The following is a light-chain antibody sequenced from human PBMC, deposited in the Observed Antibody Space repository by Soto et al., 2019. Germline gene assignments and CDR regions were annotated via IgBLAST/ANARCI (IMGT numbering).Light chain of an antibody. CDR1: SSDIGSYNA. Sequence: QSVLTQPRSVSGSPGHSVTISCFGTSSDIGSYNAVSWYQQHPGKAPKLINFDVFERPSGVPDRFSGSKSGNSASLTISGLQAEDESDYYCSSFAPSYRVIFGGGTKLTVL. V-gene: IGLV2-11*01. CDR2: DVF. CDR3: SSFAPSYRVI. J-gene: IGLJ2*01.